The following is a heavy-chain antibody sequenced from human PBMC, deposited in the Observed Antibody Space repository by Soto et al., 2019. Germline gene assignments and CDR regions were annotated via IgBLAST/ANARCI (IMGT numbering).Heavy chain of an antibody. V-gene: IGHV3-23*01. D-gene: IGHD3-3*01. CDR3: ARDPRFPDFGVIKHAFDI. J-gene: IGHJ3*02. CDR2: LTGSLNSA. CDR1: GFTFRDYA. Sequence: EVEVLQSGGGLGQPGGSLRLSCAAAGFTFRDYAMSWVRQAPGKGLEWVSTLTGSLNSAFYADSVKGLFTISRDNSDNILYLQMHILRDEDTAVYYWARDPRFPDFGVIKHAFDIWGQGTLVTVSS.